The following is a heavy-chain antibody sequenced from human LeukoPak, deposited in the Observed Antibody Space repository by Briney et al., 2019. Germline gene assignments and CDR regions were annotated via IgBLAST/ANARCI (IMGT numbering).Heavy chain of an antibody. D-gene: IGHD2-15*01. CDR2: ISTSGDTT. CDR1: GFIFNNFA. CDR3: AKVLVLVSANRYYFDY. J-gene: IGHJ4*02. V-gene: IGHV3-23*01. Sequence: GGSLRLSCAASGFIFNNFALNWVRQAPGKGLEWVSVISTSGDTTYYADSVKGRFTISRDNSKNTLYLQMNSLRAEDTAVYYCAKVLVLVSANRYYFDYWGQGTLVTVSS.